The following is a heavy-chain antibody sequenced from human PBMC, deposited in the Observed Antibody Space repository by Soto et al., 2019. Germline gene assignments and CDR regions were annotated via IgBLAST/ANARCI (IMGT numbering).Heavy chain of an antibody. CDR2: LSRGDER. J-gene: IGHJ6*02. D-gene: IGHD3-16*01. CDR1: GAPITTTRW. Sequence: QVQLQESGPGLVKPSKTRSPPSPVSGAPITTTRWWAWVRLPPGKGLEWIGELSRGDERSSNPSLEGRFTMSLDKSNNHFSLKLTSVTAADTAIYYCATQTISYTWGVWGRGTSVTVSS. V-gene: IGHV4-4*02. CDR3: ATQTISYTWGV.